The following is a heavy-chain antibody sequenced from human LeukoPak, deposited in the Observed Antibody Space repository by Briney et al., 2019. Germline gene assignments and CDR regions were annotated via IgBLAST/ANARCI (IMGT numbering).Heavy chain of an antibody. D-gene: IGHD4-23*01. Sequence: GGSLRLSCAASGFTFRSYSIHWVRQAPGKGLEWVTVVSADGRTQIYSDSVKGRFTVSRDNSLNTLHLQMNSLETEDTAVYYCAREFGHGRWYFDYWGQGALVTVSS. CDR3: AREFGHGRWYFDY. CDR1: GFTFRSYS. J-gene: IGHJ4*02. V-gene: IGHV3-30*03. CDR2: VSADGRTQ.